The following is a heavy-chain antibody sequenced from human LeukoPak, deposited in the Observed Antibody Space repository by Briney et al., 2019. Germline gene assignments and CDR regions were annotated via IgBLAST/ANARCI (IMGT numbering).Heavy chain of an antibody. CDR2: IYSGGNT. CDR1: GFTVSINY. D-gene: IGHD4-17*01. Sequence: GGSLRLSCAASGFTVSINYMSWVRQAPGKGLEWVSVIYSGGNTYYADSVKGRFTISRDNSKNTLYLQMDSLRAEDTALYYCVRDYGDYFDYWGQGTLVTVSS. V-gene: IGHV3-53*01. J-gene: IGHJ4*02. CDR3: VRDYGDYFDY.